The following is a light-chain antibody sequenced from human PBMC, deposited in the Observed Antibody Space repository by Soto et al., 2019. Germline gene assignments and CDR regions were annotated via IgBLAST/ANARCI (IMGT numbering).Light chain of an antibody. CDR2: RAS. CDR1: QSVNSN. CDR3: QQRSNPLT. Sequence: EIVMTQSPATLSVSPGERATLSCRASQSVNSNLAWYQQKPGQAPRLLIYRASTRATGIPARFSGSGSGTDFTLTISSLEPEDFAVYYCQQRSNPLTFGGGTKVDIK. J-gene: IGKJ4*01. V-gene: IGKV3-15*01.